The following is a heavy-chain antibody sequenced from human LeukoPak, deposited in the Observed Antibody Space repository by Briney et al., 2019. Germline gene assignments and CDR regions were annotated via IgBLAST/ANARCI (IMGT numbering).Heavy chain of an antibody. V-gene: IGHV3-33*01. CDR2: IWYDGSNK. D-gene: IGHD2/OR15-2a*01. Sequence: GGSLRLSCAASGFTFSSYGTHWVRQAPGKGLEWVALIWYDGSNKYCTDSVKGRLTISRDNSKNTLYLQMNSLRAEDTAIYYCAREGPRGNSQFDYWGQGTLVTVSS. J-gene: IGHJ4*02. CDR1: GFTFSSYG. CDR3: AREGPRGNSQFDY.